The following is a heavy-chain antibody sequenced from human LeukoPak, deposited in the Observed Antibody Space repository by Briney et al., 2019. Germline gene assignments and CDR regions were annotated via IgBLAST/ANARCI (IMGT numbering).Heavy chain of an antibody. J-gene: IGHJ4*02. V-gene: IGHV3-48*04. CDR3: ARLLDYAGDY. D-gene: IGHD4-17*01. CDR1: GFTFSDYS. Sequence: GGSLRLSCAASGFTFSDYSMNWVRQAPGKGLEWVSYISSSDNTMYYADSVKGRFTISRDNAKNSLYLQMNSLRAEDTAVYYCARLLDYAGDYWGQGTLVTVSS. CDR2: ISSSDNTM.